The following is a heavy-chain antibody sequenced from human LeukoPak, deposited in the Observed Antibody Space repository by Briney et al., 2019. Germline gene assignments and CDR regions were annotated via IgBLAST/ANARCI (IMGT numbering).Heavy chain of an antibody. CDR1: GYTFTGFY. V-gene: IGHV1-2*02. Sequence: GASVKVSCKASGYTFTGFYMRWVRQAPGQGFEWMGWINPNSGGTNYAQKFQGRVTMTRDTSISTAYMELSRLRSDDTAVYYCARDLTIFGGVNVPLIRGHWGQGSLVTVSS. CDR3: ARDLTIFGGVNVPLIRGH. D-gene: IGHD3-3*01. CDR2: INPNSGGT. J-gene: IGHJ4*02.